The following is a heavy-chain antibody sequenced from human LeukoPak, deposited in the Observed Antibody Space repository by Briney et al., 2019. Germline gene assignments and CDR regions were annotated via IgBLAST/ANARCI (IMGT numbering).Heavy chain of an antibody. D-gene: IGHD2-2*01. J-gene: IGHJ3*02. CDR1: GYTFTSYG. CDR3: ARVDLLGYCSSTSCPGRAFDI. Sequence: ASVKVSCKASGYTFTSYGISWVRQAPGQGLEWMGWISAYNGNTNYAQKLQGRVTMTTDTSTSTAYMELRSLRSDDTAVYYCARVDLLGYCSSTSCPGRAFDIWGQGTMVTVSS. V-gene: IGHV1-18*01. CDR2: ISAYNGNT.